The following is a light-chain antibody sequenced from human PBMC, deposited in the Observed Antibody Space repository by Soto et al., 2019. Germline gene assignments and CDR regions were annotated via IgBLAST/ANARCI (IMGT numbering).Light chain of an antibody. J-gene: IGKJ1*01. CDR1: QSISTW. V-gene: IGKV1-5*01. CDR3: QQYNSYST. CDR2: DAS. Sequence: DIQMTQSPSTLSAFVEDRVTITCRASQSISTWLAWYQQKPGKAPKLLIYDASSLESGVPSRFSGSGSRTEFTLTISSLQPEDFAIYYCQQYNSYSTFGQGTKVDIK.